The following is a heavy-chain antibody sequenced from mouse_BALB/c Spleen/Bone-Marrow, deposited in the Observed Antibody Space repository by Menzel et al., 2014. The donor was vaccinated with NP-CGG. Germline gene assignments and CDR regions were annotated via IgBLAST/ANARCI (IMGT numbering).Heavy chain of an antibody. CDR3: ARFYRYDGFAY. D-gene: IGHD2-14*01. Sequence: QVQLQQPGAELAKPGASVKMSCKASGYTFTNYWMHWVKQRPEQGLEWIGYINPSTGYTEYNQKFKDKATLTADKSSSTAYMQLSSLTSEDSAVYYCARFYRYDGFAYWGQGTLVTVSA. V-gene: IGHV1-7*01. CDR1: GYTFTNYW. CDR2: INPSTGYT. J-gene: IGHJ3*01.